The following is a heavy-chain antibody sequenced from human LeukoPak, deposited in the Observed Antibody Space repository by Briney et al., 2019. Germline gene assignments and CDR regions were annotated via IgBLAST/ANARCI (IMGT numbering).Heavy chain of an antibody. CDR1: GGPISSYY. J-gene: IGHJ5*02. D-gene: IGHD4-17*01. CDR2: IYYSGST. CDR3: ARHGDYGNWFDP. Sequence: SETLSLPCTVSGGPISSYYWSWIRQPPGKGLEWIGYIYYSGSTNYNPSLKSRVTISVDTSKNQFSLRLSSVTAADTAVYYCARHGDYGNWFDPWGQGTLVTVSS. V-gene: IGHV4-59*08.